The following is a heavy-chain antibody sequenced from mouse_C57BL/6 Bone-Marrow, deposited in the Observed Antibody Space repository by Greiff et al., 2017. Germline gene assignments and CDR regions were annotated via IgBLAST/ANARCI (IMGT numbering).Heavy chain of an antibody. CDR2: ISSGGSYT. Sequence: EVHLVESGGDLVKPGGSLKLSCAASGFTFSSYGMSWVRQTPDKRLEWVATISSGGSYTYYPDSVKGRFTISRDNAKNTLYLQMSSLKSEDTAMYYWARITTVVDYAMDYWGQGTSVTVSS. D-gene: IGHD1-1*01. V-gene: IGHV5-6*01. CDR1: GFTFSSYG. CDR3: ARITTVVDYAMDY. J-gene: IGHJ4*01.